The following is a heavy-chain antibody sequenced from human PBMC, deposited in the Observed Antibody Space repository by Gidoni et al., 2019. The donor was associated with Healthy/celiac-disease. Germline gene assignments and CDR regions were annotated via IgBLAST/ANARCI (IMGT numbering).Heavy chain of an antibody. CDR1: GFTFSSYA. J-gene: IGHJ4*02. D-gene: IGHD1-26*01. Sequence: VQLLESGGGLVQPGGSLGLSCAASGFTFSSYAMSWVRQAPGKGLEWVSAISGSGGSTYYADSVKCRFTISRDNSKNTLYLQMNSLRAEDTAVYYCATKSGSRPPDADYWGQGTLVTVSS. V-gene: IGHV3-23*01. CDR2: ISGSGGST. CDR3: ATKSGSRPPDADY.